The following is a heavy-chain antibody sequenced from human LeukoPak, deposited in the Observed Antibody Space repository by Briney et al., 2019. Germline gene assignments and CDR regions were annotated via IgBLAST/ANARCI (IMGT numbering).Heavy chain of an antibody. CDR2: IYHSGST. V-gene: IGHV4-30-2*01. Sequence: PSQTLSLTCTVSGGSISSGGYYWSWIRQPPGKGLEWIGYIYHSGSTYYNPSLKSRVTISVDTSKNQFSLKLSSVTAADTAVYYCARAISSTSYHYDYWGQGTLVTVSS. CDR1: GGSISSGGYY. CDR3: ARAISSTSYHYDY. D-gene: IGHD2-2*01. J-gene: IGHJ4*02.